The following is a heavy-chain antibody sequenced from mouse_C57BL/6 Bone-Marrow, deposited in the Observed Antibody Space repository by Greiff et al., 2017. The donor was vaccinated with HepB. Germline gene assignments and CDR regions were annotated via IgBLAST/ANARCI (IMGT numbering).Heavy chain of an antibody. V-gene: IGHV5-17*01. D-gene: IGHD1-1*01. Sequence: EVQLVESGGGLVKPGGSLKFSCAASGFTFSDYGMHWVRQAPEKGLEWVAYISSGSSTIYYADTVKGPFTISRDNAKNTPFLQMTSLRSEDTAMYYCARDYYGSSYWYFDVWCTGTPVTVSS. CDR3: ARDYYGSSYWYFDV. J-gene: IGHJ1*03. CDR1: GFTFSDYG. CDR2: ISSGSSTI.